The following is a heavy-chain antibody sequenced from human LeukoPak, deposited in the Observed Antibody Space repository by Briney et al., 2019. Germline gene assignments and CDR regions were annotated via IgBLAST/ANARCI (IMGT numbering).Heavy chain of an antibody. CDR1: GGSFSGYY. Sequence: ETLSLTCAVYGGSFSGYYWSWIRQAPGKGLEWVSAISGSGGSTYYADSVKGRFTISRDNSKNTLYLQMNSLRAEDTAVYYCAKLSVVVPAARVGAFDIWGQGTMVTVSS. J-gene: IGHJ3*02. D-gene: IGHD2-2*01. CDR3: AKLSVVVPAARVGAFDI. CDR2: ISGSGGST. V-gene: IGHV3-23*01.